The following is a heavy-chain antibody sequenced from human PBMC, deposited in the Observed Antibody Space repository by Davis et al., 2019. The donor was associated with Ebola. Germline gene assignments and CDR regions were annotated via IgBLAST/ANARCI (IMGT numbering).Heavy chain of an antibody. CDR3: AKVRSYDAFDI. Sequence: GESLKISCAASGVTFSSYAMSWVRQAPGKGLEWVSAISGSGGSTYYADSVKGRFTISRDNSKNTLYLQMNSLRAEDTAVYYCAKVRSYDAFDIWGQGTMVTVSS. CDR2: ISGSGGST. CDR1: GVTFSSYA. J-gene: IGHJ3*02. V-gene: IGHV3-23*01.